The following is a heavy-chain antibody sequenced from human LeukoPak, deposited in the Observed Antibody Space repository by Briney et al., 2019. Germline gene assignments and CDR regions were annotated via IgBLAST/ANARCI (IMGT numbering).Heavy chain of an antibody. J-gene: IGHJ5*02. Sequence: GGSLILSCAVSGFSVTNSYMDWVRQAPGKGLEWVSLIRGSGATLYADSVKGRFIISRDDSKNTVYLQMNSLRVEDTAVYFCVRDRAGTQDWVEFDPWGQGTLVTVSS. CDR3: VRDRAGTQDWVEFDP. D-gene: IGHD3-10*01. V-gene: IGHV3-66*03. CDR2: IRGSGAT. CDR1: GFSVTNSY.